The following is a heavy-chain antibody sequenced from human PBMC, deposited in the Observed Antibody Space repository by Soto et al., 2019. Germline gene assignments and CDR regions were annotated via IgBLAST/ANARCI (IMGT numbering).Heavy chain of an antibody. CDR3: ARDLGYSYGHYYGMDV. J-gene: IGHJ6*02. V-gene: IGHV1-18*01. CDR1: GYTFTSYG. Sequence: QVQLVQSGAEVKKPGASVKVSCKASGYTFTSYGISWVRQAPGQGLEWMGWISAYNGNTNYAQKLQGRVTMTTDTXTXXAYMGLRRLRSDDTAVYYCARDLGYSYGHYYGMDVWGQGTTVTVSS. CDR2: ISAYNGNT. D-gene: IGHD5-18*01.